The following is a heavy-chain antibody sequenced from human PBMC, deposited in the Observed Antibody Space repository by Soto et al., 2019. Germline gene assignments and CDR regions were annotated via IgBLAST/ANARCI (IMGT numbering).Heavy chain of an antibody. J-gene: IGHJ4*02. CDR1: GGSISSSLYY. CDR3: ASTTRGYYDFRSGYSYYFDY. Sequence: SETLSLTCTVSGGSISSSLYYWGWIRQPPGKGLEWIGTIYSTVSTHYNPSLKSRVTISVDTSKNQFSLKLSSVTAADTAVYSCASTTRGYYDFRSGYSYYFDYWGQGTLVTVSS. D-gene: IGHD3-3*01. CDR2: IYSTVST. V-gene: IGHV4-39*07.